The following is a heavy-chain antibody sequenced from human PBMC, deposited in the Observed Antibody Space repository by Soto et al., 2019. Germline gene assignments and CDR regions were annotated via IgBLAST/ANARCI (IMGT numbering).Heavy chain of an antibody. Sequence: QVQLVESGGGVVQPGRSLRLSCAASEFTFNRHAMHWVRQAPGKGLEWVEVISHDGRIKYYADSVKGRFTISRDNSMNTLDLQMSSLRAEDTAIYFCARVSGHVYATLHGPCDYWGQGTLVTVSS. CDR1: EFTFNRHA. J-gene: IGHJ4*02. CDR2: ISHDGRIK. D-gene: IGHD2-8*01. CDR3: ARVSGHVYATLHGPCDY. V-gene: IGHV3-30*04.